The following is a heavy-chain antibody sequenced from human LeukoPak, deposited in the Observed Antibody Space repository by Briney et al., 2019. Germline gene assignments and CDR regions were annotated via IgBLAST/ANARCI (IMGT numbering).Heavy chain of an antibody. D-gene: IGHD5-12*01. CDR2: ISTTSSVI. CDR1: GFPLSSYN. CDR3: ARGGYSGYDVDY. J-gene: IGHJ4*02. Sequence: GGSLRLSCAASGFPLSSYNMHWVRQAPGKGLEWVSYISTTSSVIYYADSVKGRFTISRDNAKNSLYLQMNSLRDEDTAVYYCARGGYSGYDVDYWGQGTLVTVSS. V-gene: IGHV3-48*02.